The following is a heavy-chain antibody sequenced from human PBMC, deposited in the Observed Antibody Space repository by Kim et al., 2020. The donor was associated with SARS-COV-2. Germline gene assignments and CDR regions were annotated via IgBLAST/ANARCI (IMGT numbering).Heavy chain of an antibody. CDR3: ARGGKALPGYSGSGGYYCG. J-gene: IGHJ6*01. Sequence: SETLSLTCTVSGGSMNNYYWSWIRQPPGKGLEYIGFMAYSGSTDYNLYLNSRVTISIDTYKTQFSLKMNFGTAAATAAYYCARGGKALPGYSGSGGYYCG. CDR2: MAYSGST. V-gene: IGHV4-59*01. D-gene: IGHD3-10*01. CDR1: GGSMNNYY.